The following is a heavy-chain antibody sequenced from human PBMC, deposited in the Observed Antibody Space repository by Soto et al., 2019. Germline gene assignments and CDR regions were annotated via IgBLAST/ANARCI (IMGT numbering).Heavy chain of an antibody. J-gene: IGHJ4*02. CDR1: GGSISSYY. CDR2: IYYSGST. CDR3: ARHLRITMVRGRNYYFDY. D-gene: IGHD3-10*01. V-gene: IGHV4-59*08. Sequence: QVQLQESGPGLVKPSETLSLTCTVSGGSISSYYWSWIRQPPGKGLEWIGYIYYSGSTNYNPSLKSRVTISIDTAKNQFSMKLSSVTAADTAVYYCARHLRITMVRGRNYYFDYWGQGTLVTVSS.